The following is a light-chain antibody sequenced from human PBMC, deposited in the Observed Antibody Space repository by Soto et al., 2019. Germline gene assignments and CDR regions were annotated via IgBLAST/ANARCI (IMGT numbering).Light chain of an antibody. J-gene: IGLJ1*01. V-gene: IGLV2-8*01. CDR1: SSDVGGYNY. CDR3: SSFAGRNLYV. CDR2: EVS. Sequence: QSALTQPPSASGSPGQSVTISCTGTSSDVGGYNYVSWYQQHPGKAPKLMIYEVSKRPSGVPDRFSGSKSGNTASLTVSGLQVEDEADYYCSSFAGRNLYVVRTGSK.